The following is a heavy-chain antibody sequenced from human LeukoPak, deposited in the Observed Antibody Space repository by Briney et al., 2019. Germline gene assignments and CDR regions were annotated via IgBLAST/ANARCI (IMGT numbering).Heavy chain of an antibody. J-gene: IGHJ3*02. CDR3: ARGPNTGGNYRAFDI. V-gene: IGHV4-39*07. D-gene: IGHD4-23*01. CDR2: IYYNADT. Sequence: SETLSLTCTVSGGSISSSLYYWAWIRQPPGKGPEWIGSIYYNADTYYNPSLKSRVTISFDTSESQVSLHLSSVTAADTAIYYCARGPNTGGNYRAFDIWGQGTMVTVSS. CDR1: GGSISSSLYY.